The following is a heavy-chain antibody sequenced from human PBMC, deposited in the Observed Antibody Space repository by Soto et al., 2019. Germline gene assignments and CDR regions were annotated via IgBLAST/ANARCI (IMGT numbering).Heavy chain of an antibody. V-gene: IGHV4-59*01. J-gene: IGHJ5*02. CDR1: GGSISSYY. D-gene: IGHD3-22*01. CDR2: IYYSGST. Sequence: SETLSLTCTVSGGSISSYYWSWIRQPPGKGLEWIGYIYYSGSTNYNPSLKSRVTISVDTSKNQFSLKLSSVTAADTAVYYCARDRYYYDSSGYYSNWFDPWGQGTMVTVYS. CDR3: ARDRYYYDSSGYYSNWFDP.